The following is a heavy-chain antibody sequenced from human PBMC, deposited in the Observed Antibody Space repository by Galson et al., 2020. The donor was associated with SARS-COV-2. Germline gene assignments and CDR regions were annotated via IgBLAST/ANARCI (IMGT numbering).Heavy chain of an antibody. CDR2: IRSKAYGGTT. CDR1: GFTFGDYA. V-gene: IGHV3-49*04. Sequence: TGGSLRLSCTASGFTFGDYAMSWVRQAPGKGLEWVGFIRSKAYGGTTEYAASVKGRFTISRDDSKSIAYLQMNSLKTEDTAVYYCTRDPGIAAAATLIFCYYYYGMDVWGQGTTVTVSS. D-gene: IGHD6-13*01. CDR3: TRDPGIAAAATLIFCYYYYGMDV. J-gene: IGHJ6*02.